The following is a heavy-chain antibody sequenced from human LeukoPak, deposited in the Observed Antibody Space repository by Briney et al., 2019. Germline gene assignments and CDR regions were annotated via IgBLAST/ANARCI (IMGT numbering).Heavy chain of an antibody. CDR3: ARDHVKLGSSFPPFDAFDV. V-gene: IGHV7-4-1*02. D-gene: IGHD2-2*01. J-gene: IGHJ3*01. CDR1: GYTFTNYA. CDR2: INTNTGNP. Sequence: ASVKVSCKASGYTFTNYAMNWVRQAPGQGLEWMGWINTNTGNPTYAQGFTGRFVFSLDTSVSTAYLQISSLKAEDTAVYYCARDHVKLGSSFPPFDAFDVWGQGTLVTVSS.